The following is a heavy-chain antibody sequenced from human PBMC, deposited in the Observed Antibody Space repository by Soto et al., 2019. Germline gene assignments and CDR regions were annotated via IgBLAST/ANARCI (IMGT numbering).Heavy chain of an antibody. Sequence: EVQLLESGGGLVQPGGSLRLSCAASGFTFSIYAMSWVRQAPGKGLECVSGIGADGSTYYADFVKGRFTISRDNSKDTLYLQMNSLRAEDTAVYYCARYASGWFAWGQGTLVTVSS. J-gene: IGHJ4*02. D-gene: IGHD6-19*01. CDR3: ARYASGWFA. V-gene: IGHV3-23*01. CDR1: GFTFSIYA. CDR2: IGADGST.